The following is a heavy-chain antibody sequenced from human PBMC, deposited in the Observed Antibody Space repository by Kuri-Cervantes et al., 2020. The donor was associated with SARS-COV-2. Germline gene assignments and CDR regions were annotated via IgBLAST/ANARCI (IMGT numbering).Heavy chain of an antibody. Sequence: SETLSLTCAVSGSSITSGYYWGWIRQPPGKGLEWIGSIYHSGSTYYNPSLKSRVTISVDTSKNQFSLKLSSVTAADTAVYYCARHMAGAHDAFDIWGQGTMVTVSS. CDR3: ARHMAGAHDAFDI. D-gene: IGHD6-19*01. CDR2: IYHSGST. CDR1: GSSITSGYY. J-gene: IGHJ3*02. V-gene: IGHV4-38-2*01.